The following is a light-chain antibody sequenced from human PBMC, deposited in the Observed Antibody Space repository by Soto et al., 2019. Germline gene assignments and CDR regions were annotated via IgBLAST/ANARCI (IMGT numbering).Light chain of an antibody. CDR1: SNDVGSYNL. J-gene: IGLJ2*01. V-gene: IGLV2-23*02. Sequence: QSALTQPASVSGSPGQAITISCTGTSNDVGSYNLVSWYQQHPGKAPKLMIYEVRKRPSGVSNRFYGSKSGNTASLTISGLQAEDEADYYCCSYAGSSTVVFGGGTKLTVL. CDR2: EVR. CDR3: CSYAGSSTVV.